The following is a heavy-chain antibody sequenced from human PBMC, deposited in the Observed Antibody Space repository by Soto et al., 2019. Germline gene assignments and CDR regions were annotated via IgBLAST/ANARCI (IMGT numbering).Heavy chain of an antibody. V-gene: IGHV3-23*01. CDR2: ISGSGGST. CDR3: AKIYYYDSSGYARRPLLDY. D-gene: IGHD3-22*01. CDR1: GFTFSSYA. J-gene: IGHJ4*02. Sequence: EVQLLESGGGLVQPGGSLRLSCAASGFTFSSYAMSWVRQAPGKGLEWGSAISGSGGSTYYADSVKGRFTISRDNSKNTLYLQMNSLRAEDTAVDYCAKIYYYDSSGYARRPLLDYWGQGTLVTVSS.